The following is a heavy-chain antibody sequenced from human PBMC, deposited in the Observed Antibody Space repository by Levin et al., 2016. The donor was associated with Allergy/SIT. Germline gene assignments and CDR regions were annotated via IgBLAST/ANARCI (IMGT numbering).Heavy chain of an antibody. D-gene: IGHD2-2*01. J-gene: IGHJ4*02. CDR3: ARVLVVPTSTEKYFDY. Sequence: ASVKVSCKASGYTFISYDINWVRQATGQGLEWMGWMNPNNGASAHTQKFQGRFTMTRNTSINTAYMELSSLRSEDTAVYYCARVLVVPTSTEKYFDYWGQGALVTVSS. CDR1: GYTFISYD. V-gene: IGHV1-8*01. CDR2: MNPNNGAS.